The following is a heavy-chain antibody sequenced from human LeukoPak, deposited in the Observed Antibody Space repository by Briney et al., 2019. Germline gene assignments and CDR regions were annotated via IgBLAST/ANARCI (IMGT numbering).Heavy chain of an antibody. Sequence: GGSLRLSCAASGFTFSSYAMSWVRQAPGKGLEWVSAISGSGGSTYYADSVKGRFTISRDNSKSTLYLQMNSLRAEDTAVYYCAKLDYGDYGYFDLWGRGTLVTVSS. CDR3: AKLDYGDYGYFDL. D-gene: IGHD4-17*01. CDR1: GFTFSSYA. CDR2: ISGSGGST. V-gene: IGHV3-23*01. J-gene: IGHJ2*01.